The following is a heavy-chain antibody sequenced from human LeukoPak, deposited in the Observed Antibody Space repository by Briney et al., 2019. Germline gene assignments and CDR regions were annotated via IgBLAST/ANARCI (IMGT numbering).Heavy chain of an antibody. J-gene: IGHJ3*02. CDR2: ISYIGTT. V-gene: IGHV4-59*11. CDR3: ARDLVTVTKGFDI. D-gene: IGHD4-17*01. Sequence: SETLSLTCAVSGDSFSSHYWTRIRQPPGRGLEWIGYISYIGTTNYNPSLKSRVTISIDTSKNQFSLKLSSVTTADTAVYYCARDLVTVTKGFDIWGLGTMVSVSS. CDR1: GDSFSSHY.